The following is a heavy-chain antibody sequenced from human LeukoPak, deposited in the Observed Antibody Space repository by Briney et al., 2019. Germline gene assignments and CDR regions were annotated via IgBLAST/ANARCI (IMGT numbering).Heavy chain of an antibody. CDR2: INPNSGGT. D-gene: IGHD2-21*01. CDR1: GYTFTGYY. CDR3: ATGSAFVVGTSGFDY. Sequence: ASVKVSCKASGYTFTGYYMHWVRQAPGQGLEWMGWINPNSGGTNYAQKFQGRVTMTRDTSISTAYMELSSLRSEDTAVYYCATGSAFVVGTSGFDYWGQGTLVTVSS. J-gene: IGHJ4*02. V-gene: IGHV1-2*02.